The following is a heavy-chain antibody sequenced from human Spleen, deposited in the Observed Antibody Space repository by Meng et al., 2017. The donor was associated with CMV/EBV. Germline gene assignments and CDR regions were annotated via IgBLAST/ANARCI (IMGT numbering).Heavy chain of an antibody. CDR1: GFTFSSYW. D-gene: IGHD3-10*01. CDR3: ARDGSGNYYLDY. Sequence: GESLKISCAASGFTFSSYWMSWVRQAPGKGLEWVANIKQDGSEKYYVDSVKGRFTISRDNAKNSLYLQMNSLRAEDTAVYYCARDGSGNYYLDYWGQGTLVTVSS. V-gene: IGHV3-7*01. CDR2: IKQDGSEK. J-gene: IGHJ4*02.